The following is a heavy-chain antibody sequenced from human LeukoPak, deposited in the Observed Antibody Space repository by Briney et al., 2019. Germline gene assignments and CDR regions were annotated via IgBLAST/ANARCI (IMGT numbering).Heavy chain of an antibody. CDR1: GFTFSSYS. J-gene: IGHJ5*02. D-gene: IGHD3-22*01. CDR2: ISSSSSYI. CDR3: ARDPRNYYYDSSGWDWFDP. Sequence: GGSLRLSCAASGFTFSSYSMNWVRQAPGEGLEWVSSISSSSSYIYYADSVKGRFTISRDSAKNSLYLQMNSLRAEDTAVYYCARDPRNYYYDSSGWDWFDPWGQGTLVTVSS. V-gene: IGHV3-21*01.